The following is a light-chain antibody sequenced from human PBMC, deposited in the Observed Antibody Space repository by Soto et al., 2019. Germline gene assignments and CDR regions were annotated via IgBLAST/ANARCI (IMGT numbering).Light chain of an antibody. J-gene: IGKJ5*01. CDR1: HSVNSH. CDR2: GAS. V-gene: IGKV3-15*01. CDR3: QQYNNWPFS. Sequence: MMMTQSPATLSVSPGERVTLSCRTSHSVNSHVAWYQQKPGQAPRLLLYGASTRATGVQARFSGSGSGTEFTLTIRGLQSEDFALYFCQQYNNWPFSFGQGTRLEIK.